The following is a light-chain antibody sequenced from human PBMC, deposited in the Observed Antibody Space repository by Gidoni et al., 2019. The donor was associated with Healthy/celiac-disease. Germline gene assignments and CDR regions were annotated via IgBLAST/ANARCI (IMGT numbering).Light chain of an antibody. V-gene: IGKV3-11*01. Sequence: EIVLTQSPATLSLSPGERATLSCRASQSVSSYLACYQQKPGQAPRLLIYDASNRATGTPARFSGSGSGTDFTLTISSLEPEDFAVYYCQQRSNWPPWTFGQGTKVEIK. CDR2: DAS. J-gene: IGKJ1*01. CDR3: QQRSNWPPWT. CDR1: QSVSSY.